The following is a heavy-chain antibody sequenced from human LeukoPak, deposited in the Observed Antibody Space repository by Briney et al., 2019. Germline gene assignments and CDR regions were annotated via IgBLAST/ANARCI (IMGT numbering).Heavy chain of an antibody. J-gene: IGHJ6*02. CDR3: ARDPRPSYCGGDCPYYYGMDV. CDR2: INPNSGGT. V-gene: IGHV1-2*02. D-gene: IGHD2-21*02. CDR1: GYTFTGYY. Sequence: ASVKVSCKASGYTFTGYYMHWVRQAPGQGLEWMGWINPNSGGTNYAQKFQGRVTMTRDTSISTAYMELSRLRSDDTAVYYCARDPRPSYCGGDCPYYYGMDVWGQGTTVTVSS.